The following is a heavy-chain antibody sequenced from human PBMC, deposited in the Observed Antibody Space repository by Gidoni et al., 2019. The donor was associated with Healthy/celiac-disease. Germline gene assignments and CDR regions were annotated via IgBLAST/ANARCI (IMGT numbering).Heavy chain of an antibody. CDR2: LSYDGSNK. D-gene: IGHD6-19*01. J-gene: IGHJ4*02. Sequence: QVQLVESGGGVVQPGRSLRLACAAYGFTFSRYAMHWVRQAPGKGLEWVAVLSYDGSNKYYADSVKRLFTISRANSKNTLYLQMNSLRAEDTAVYYCARVGGSSGWYGTLGYWGQGTLVTVSS. V-gene: IGHV3-30-3*01. CDR3: ARVGGSSGWYGTLGY. CDR1: GFTFSRYA.